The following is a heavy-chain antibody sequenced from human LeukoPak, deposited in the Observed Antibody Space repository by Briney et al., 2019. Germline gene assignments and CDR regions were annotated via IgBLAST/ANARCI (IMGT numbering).Heavy chain of an antibody. J-gene: IGHJ4*02. Sequence: GGSLRLSCAASGFTFSDYYMSWIRQAPGKGLEGVSYISSSGSTIYYADSVKGRFTISRDNAKNSLYLQMNSLRAEDTAVYYCARNRRYYDSSGYDYWGQGTLVTVSS. CDR1: GFTFSDYY. V-gene: IGHV3-11*04. CDR3: ARNRRYYDSSGYDY. D-gene: IGHD3-22*01. CDR2: ISSSGSTI.